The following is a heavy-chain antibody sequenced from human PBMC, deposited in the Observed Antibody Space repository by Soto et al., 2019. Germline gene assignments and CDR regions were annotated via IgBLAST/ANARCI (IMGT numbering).Heavy chain of an antibody. CDR3: ARYFINFRYYHYATVV. J-gene: IGHJ6*02. Sequence: EESLKISCKGSGYTFTDYWIGWVRQLPGKGLEWMGIIYPGDSDTRYSPSFQGHVTITVDKSTNTAYLQWNTLRASDTAMYYCARYFINFRYYHYATVVRCPGTSGTVSS. CDR2: IYPGDSDT. V-gene: IGHV5-51*01. D-gene: IGHD3-9*01. CDR1: GYTFTDYW.